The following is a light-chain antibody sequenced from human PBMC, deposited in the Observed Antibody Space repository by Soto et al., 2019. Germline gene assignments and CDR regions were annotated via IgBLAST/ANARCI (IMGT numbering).Light chain of an antibody. Sequence: EIVLTQSPGTLSLSPGERATLSCRASQSVSSSLAWYQQKPGQAPRLLIHGTSNRATGIPDRFSGSGSGTDFTLTFSRLEPEDFAVYYCEYYGTSITFGGGTKVDIK. CDR3: EYYGTSIT. CDR2: GTS. J-gene: IGKJ4*01. V-gene: IGKV3-20*01. CDR1: QSVSSS.